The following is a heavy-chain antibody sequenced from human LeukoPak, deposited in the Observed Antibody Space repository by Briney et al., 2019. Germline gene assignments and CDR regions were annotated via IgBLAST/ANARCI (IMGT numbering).Heavy chain of an antibody. CDR1: GYTFTSYG. V-gene: IGHV1-18*04. Sequence: ASVKVSCKASGYTFTSYGISWVRQAPGQGLEWMGWISAYSGNTNYAQKLQGRVTMTTDTSTSTAYMELRSLRSDDTAVYYCARGGYCGGDLCWFDPWGQGTLVTVSS. D-gene: IGHD2-21*02. CDR3: ARGGYCGGDLCWFDP. J-gene: IGHJ5*02. CDR2: ISAYSGNT.